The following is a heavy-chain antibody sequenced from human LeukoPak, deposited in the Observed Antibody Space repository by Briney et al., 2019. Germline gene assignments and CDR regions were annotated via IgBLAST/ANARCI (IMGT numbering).Heavy chain of an antibody. J-gene: IGHJ4*02. V-gene: IGHV3-15*01. D-gene: IGHD5-18*01. Sequence: GGSLRLSCAASGFTFSSYAMHWVRQAPGKGLEWIGHIKTTLNGGTTDYVAPVKGRFTISRDDSKNTVYLQMNNLKPEDTAVYYCTIRSWKQLLLGYDYWGQGTLVTVSS. CDR3: TIRSWKQLLLGYDY. CDR1: GFTFSSYA. CDR2: IKTTLNGGTT.